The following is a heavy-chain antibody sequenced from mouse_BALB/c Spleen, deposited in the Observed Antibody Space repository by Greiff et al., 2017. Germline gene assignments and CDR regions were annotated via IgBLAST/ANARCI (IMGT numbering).Heavy chain of an antibody. D-gene: IGHD2-1*01. V-gene: IGHV5-17*02. J-gene: IGHJ4*01. CDR2: ISSGSSTI. CDR3: ATYGNYVDYAMDY. Sequence: EVMLVESGGGLVQPGGSRKLSCAASGFTFSSFGMHWVRQAPEKGLEWVAYISSGSSTIYYADTVKGRFTISRDNPKNTLFLQMTSLRSEDTAMYYCATYGNYVDYAMDYWGQGTSVTVSS. CDR1: GFTFSSFG.